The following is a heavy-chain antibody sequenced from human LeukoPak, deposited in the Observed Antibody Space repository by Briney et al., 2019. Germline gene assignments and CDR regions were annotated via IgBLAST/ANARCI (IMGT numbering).Heavy chain of an antibody. CDR1: GFTFSDYY. CDR2: ISSSGSTI. J-gene: IGHJ4*02. Sequence: GGSLRLSCAASGFTFSDYYMSWIRQAPGKGLEWVSYISSSGSTIYYADSVKGRFTISRDNAKNSLYLQMDSLRAEDTAVYYCARDRYSGSYPLDYWGQGTLVTVSS. CDR3: ARDRYSGSYPLDY. V-gene: IGHV3-11*01. D-gene: IGHD1-26*01.